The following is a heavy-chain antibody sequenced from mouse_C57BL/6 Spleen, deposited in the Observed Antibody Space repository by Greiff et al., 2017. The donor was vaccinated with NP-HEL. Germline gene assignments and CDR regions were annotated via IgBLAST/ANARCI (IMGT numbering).Heavy chain of an antibody. CDR1: GYTFTSYW. Sequence: VQLQQSGAELVRPGSSVKLSCKASGYTFTSYWMHWVKQRPIQGLEWIGNIDPSDSETHYNQKFKDKATLTVDKSSSTAYMQLSSLTSEDSAVYYCSRALFLRSRHFDYWGQGTTLTVSS. D-gene: IGHD1-1*01. V-gene: IGHV1-52*01. CDR2: IDPSDSET. J-gene: IGHJ2*01. CDR3: SRALFLRSRHFDY.